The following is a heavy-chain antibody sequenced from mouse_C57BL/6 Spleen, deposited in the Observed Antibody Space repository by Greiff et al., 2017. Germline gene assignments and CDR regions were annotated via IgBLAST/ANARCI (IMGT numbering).Heavy chain of an antibody. J-gene: IGHJ2*01. CDR3: ARSDDGRG. Sequence: QVQLQQPGAELVRPGTSVKLSCKASGYTFTSYWMHWVKQRPGQGLEWIGGIDPSDSYTNYNQKFKGKATLTVDTSSSTAYMQLSSLTSEDSAVCYCARSDDGRGGGQGTTLTAAS. D-gene: IGHD1-1*01. V-gene: IGHV1-59*01. CDR1: GYTFTSYW. CDR2: IDPSDSYT.